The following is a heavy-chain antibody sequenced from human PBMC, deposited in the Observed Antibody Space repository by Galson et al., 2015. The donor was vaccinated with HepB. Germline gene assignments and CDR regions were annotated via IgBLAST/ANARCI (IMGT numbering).Heavy chain of an antibody. J-gene: IGHJ4*02. CDR3: ARGAGATPFDY. V-gene: IGHV4-59*01. CDR2: IHYSGST. Sequence: ETLSLTCSVSGGSINSYYWSWIRQSQGKGLEWIGYIHYSGSTNYNPSLRSRVTISVDTSKNQFSLNLSSVTAADTAIYYCARGAGATPFDYWGQGTLVTVSS. D-gene: IGHD1-26*01. CDR1: GGSINSYY.